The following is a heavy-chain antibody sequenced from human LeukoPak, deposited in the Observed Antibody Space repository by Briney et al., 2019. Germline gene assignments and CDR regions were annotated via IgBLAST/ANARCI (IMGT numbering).Heavy chain of an antibody. J-gene: IGHJ6*03. Sequence: GGSLRLSCAASGFTFSSYEMNWVRQAPGKGLEWLSHIDISGNTIHYADSVEGRFTISRDKAKNSVYLQMTSLRDEDTALYYCAKDATAVPGTVYMDVWGKGTTVTVSS. CDR3: AKDATAVPGTVYMDV. V-gene: IGHV3-48*03. D-gene: IGHD6-19*01. CDR1: GFTFSSYE. CDR2: IDISGNTI.